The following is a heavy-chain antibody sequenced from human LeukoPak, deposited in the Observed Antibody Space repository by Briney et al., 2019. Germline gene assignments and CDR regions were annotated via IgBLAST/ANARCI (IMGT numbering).Heavy chain of an antibody. CDR2: ISSNGGST. V-gene: IGHV3-64D*09. J-gene: IGHJ4*02. D-gene: IGHD3-22*01. CDR3: VKDDSYYYDSSGYPH. Sequence: GGSLRLSCSASGFTFGTYFMHWVRQAPGKGLEYVSAISSNGGSTYYADSVKGGFTISRDNSKNTLYLQMSSLRAEDTAVYHCVKDDSYYYDSSGYPHWGQGTLVTVSS. CDR1: GFTFGTYF.